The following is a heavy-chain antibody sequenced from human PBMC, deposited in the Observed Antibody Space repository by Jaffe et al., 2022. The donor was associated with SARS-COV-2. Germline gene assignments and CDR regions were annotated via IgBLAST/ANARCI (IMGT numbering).Heavy chain of an antibody. V-gene: IGHV1-8*01. CDR3: ARAISAHGLLGSADFDS. CDR1: GYSFSSYD. D-gene: IGHD6-13*01. Sequence: QVQLVQSGAEVKPPGASVKVSCKASGYSFSSYDINWVRQATGQGLEWMGWMNPTTGNTGFAQQFQGRVTMTRDTSISTAYMELSSLRSDDTAVYYCARAISAHGLLGSADFDSWGQGTLVTVSS. CDR2: MNPTTGNT. J-gene: IGHJ4*02.